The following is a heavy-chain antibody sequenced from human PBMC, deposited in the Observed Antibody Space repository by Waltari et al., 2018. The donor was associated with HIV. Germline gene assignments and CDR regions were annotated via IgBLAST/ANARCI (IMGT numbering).Heavy chain of an antibody. D-gene: IGHD2-2*01. V-gene: IGHV3-30-3*01. CDR2: ISYDGSNK. J-gene: IGHJ4*02. CDR3: ARDPQYCSSTSCSYYFDY. Sequence: QVQLVESGGGVVQPGTSLRLSCAASGFTFGSYAIPRVRQAPGKGLEWVAVISYDGSNKYYADSVKGRFTISRDNSKNTLYLQMNSLRAEDTAVYYCARDPQYCSSTSCSYYFDYWGQGTLVTVSS. CDR1: GFTFGSYA.